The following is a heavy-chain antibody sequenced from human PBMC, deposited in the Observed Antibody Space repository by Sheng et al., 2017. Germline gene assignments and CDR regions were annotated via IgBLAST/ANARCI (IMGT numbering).Heavy chain of an antibody. Sequence: QVQLQESGPGLVKPSETLSLTCTVSGGSISSYYWSWIRQPAGKGLEWIGRIYTSGSTNYNPSLKSRVTMSVDTSKNQFSLKLSSVTAADTAVYYCARGYCSGGSCLPFDYWGQGTLVTVSS. CDR2: IYTSGST. D-gene: IGHD2-15*01. V-gene: IGHV4-4*07. CDR1: GGSISSYY. J-gene: IGHJ4*02. CDR3: ARGYCSGGSCLPFDY.